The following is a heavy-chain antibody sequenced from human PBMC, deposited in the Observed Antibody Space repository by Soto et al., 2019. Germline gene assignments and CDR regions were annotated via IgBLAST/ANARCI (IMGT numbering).Heavy chain of an antibody. Sequence: SATLSLTCSIICISITSYYWSWIRQPPGPGLEWIGYIYYSGSTNYNPSLKSRVTISVDTSKNQFSLKLSSVTAADTAVYYCANEVTANLAFDIWGQGTMVTVS. J-gene: IGHJ3*02. CDR3: ANEVTANLAFDI. CDR2: IYYSGST. D-gene: IGHD2-21*02. V-gene: IGHV4-59*08. CDR1: CISITSYY.